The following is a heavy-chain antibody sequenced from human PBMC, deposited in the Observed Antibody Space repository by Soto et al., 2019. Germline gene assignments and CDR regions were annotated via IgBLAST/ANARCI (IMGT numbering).Heavy chain of an antibody. CDR2: TRNKANSYTT. V-gene: IGHV3-72*01. Sequence: EVQLVESGGGLVQPGGSLRLSCAASGFTFSDHYMDWVRQAPGKGLEWVGRTRNKANSYTTEYAASVKGRFTISRDDSKNSLYLQMNSLKTEDTAVYYCARVGTTLFHYWGQGPLVTVSS. CDR1: GFTFSDHY. CDR3: ARVGTTLFHY. J-gene: IGHJ4*02. D-gene: IGHD1-26*01.